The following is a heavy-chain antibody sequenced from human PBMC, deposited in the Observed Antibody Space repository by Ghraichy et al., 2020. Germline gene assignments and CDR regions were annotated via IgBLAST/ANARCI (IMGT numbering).Heavy chain of an antibody. V-gene: IGHV4-30-4*01. D-gene: IGHD6-6*01. CDR1: GGSISSGDYY. J-gene: IGHJ6*02. Sequence: SETLSLTCTVSGGSISSGDYYWSWIRQPPGKGLEWIGYIYYSGSTYYNPSLKSRVTISVDTSKNQFSLKLSSVTAADTAVYYCARVRSSSSSPQYYYYYYGMDVWGQGTTVTVSS. CDR2: IYYSGST. CDR3: ARVRSSSSSPQYYYYYYGMDV.